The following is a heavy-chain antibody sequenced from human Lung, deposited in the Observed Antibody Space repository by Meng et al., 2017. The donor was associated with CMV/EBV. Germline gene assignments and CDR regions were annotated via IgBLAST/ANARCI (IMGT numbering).Heavy chain of an antibody. V-gene: IGHV4-4*02. J-gene: IGHJ4*02. Sequence: QWQLQEPGPGRGKPLGTLSLTVAVLGGSSSRSNWWSWVRQPPGKGLEWIGEIYHSGSTNYNPSLKSRVTISVDKSKNQFSLKLSSVTAADTAVYYCASFPPPGKQWLVTDYWGQGTLVTVSS. CDR1: GGSSSRSNW. CDR3: ASFPPPGKQWLVTDY. D-gene: IGHD6-19*01. CDR2: IYHSGST.